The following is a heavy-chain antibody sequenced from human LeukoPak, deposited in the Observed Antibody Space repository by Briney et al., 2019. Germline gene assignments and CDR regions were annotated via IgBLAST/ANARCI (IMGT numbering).Heavy chain of an antibody. J-gene: IGHJ4*02. D-gene: IGHD6-13*01. V-gene: IGHV4-34*01. CDR3: ARSGFSWCFDY. CDR2: INHSGST. CDR1: GGSFSGYY. Sequence: ASETLSLTCAVYGGSFSGYYWSWIRQPPGEGLEWIGEINHSGSTNYNPSLKSRVTISVDTSKNQFSLKLSSVTAADTAVYYCARSGFSWCFDYWGQGTLVTVSS.